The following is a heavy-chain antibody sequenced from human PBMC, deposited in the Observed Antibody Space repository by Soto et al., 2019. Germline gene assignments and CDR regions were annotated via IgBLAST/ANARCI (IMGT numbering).Heavy chain of an antibody. CDR3: ASSRRDGYNSGWYFDL. D-gene: IGHD5-12*01. Sequence: SETLSLTCTVSGGSVSSGSYYWSWIRQPPGKGLEWIGYIYYSGSTNYNPSLKSRVTLSVDTSKNQFSLKLSSVTAADTAVYYCASSRRDGYNSGWYFDLWGRGTLVTVSS. V-gene: IGHV4-61*01. J-gene: IGHJ2*01. CDR1: GGSVSSGSYY. CDR2: IYYSGST.